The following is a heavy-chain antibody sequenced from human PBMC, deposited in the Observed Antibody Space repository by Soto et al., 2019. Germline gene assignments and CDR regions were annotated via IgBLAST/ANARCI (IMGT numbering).Heavy chain of an antibody. J-gene: IGHJ3*02. CDR1: GYTFTSYA. CDR2: INAGNGNT. V-gene: IGHV1-3*01. Sequence: QVQLVQSGAEVKKPGSSVQVSCKASGYTFTSYAMHWVRQAPGQRLEWMVWINAGNGNTQYSQQFQGRAAITRNKAARTSYMRLSRLRSEDTAVYYWASSTSYCDCGGGSAFDIWGQGTMGTVSS. D-gene: IGHD2-21*02. CDR3: ASSTSYCDCGGGSAFDI.